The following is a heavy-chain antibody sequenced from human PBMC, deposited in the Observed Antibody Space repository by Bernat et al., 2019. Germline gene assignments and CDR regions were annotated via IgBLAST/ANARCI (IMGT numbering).Heavy chain of an antibody. V-gene: IGHV1-18*01. CDR2: INGHNGDT. Sequence: LLVQSGAEVKKPGASVRVSCQASDFTFLTNGISWVRLAPGQGLEWMGWINGHNGDTKYAERFLGRVTMTTDRSTSTVYMELRSLTADDTAVYYCARESRGGGAGSAWWTNWFDPGGQGTLVTVSS. D-gene: IGHD2-15*01. CDR3: ARESRGGGAGSAWWTNWFDP. CDR1: DFTFLTNG. J-gene: IGHJ5*02.